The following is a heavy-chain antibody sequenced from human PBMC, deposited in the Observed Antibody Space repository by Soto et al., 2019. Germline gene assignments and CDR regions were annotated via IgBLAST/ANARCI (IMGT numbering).Heavy chain of an antibody. V-gene: IGHV1-3*05. CDR2: INAGNGNT. CDR1: GYTFTSYA. Sequence: QVQLVKSGSEEKKPGASVKGSYKASGYTFTSYAMHWVRQAPGQRLEWMGWINAGNGNTKYSQKFQGRVTITRDTSASTAYMELSSLRSEDTAVYYCARSPSLFIDYWGQGTLVSVYS. J-gene: IGHJ4*02. CDR3: ARSPSLFIDY. D-gene: IGHD2-2*01.